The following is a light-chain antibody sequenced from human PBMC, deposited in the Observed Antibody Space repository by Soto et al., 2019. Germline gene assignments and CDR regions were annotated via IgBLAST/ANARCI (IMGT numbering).Light chain of an antibody. CDR3: NSYGSTSTRYV. Sequence: QSALTQPASVSGSPGQSITISCTGTSSDVGGYNYVSWYQQHPGKAPKPMIYEVSNRPSGVSNRFSGSKSGNTASLTISGLQAEDEADYFCNSYGSTSTRYVFGTGTKLTVL. V-gene: IGLV2-14*01. CDR2: EVS. J-gene: IGLJ1*01. CDR1: SSDVGGYNY.